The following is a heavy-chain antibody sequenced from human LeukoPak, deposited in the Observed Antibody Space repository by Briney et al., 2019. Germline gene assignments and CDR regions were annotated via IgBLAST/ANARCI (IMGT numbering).Heavy chain of an antibody. J-gene: IGHJ4*02. Sequence: PGGSLRLSCAASGFTFSSYSMNWVRQAPGKGLEWVSSISSSSSYIYYADSVKGRFTISRDNAKNSLYLQMNSLRAEDTAVYYCARAPIVGAPGVVDYWGQGTLVTVSS. CDR2: ISSSSSYI. V-gene: IGHV3-21*01. CDR3: ARAPIVGAPGVVDY. CDR1: GFTFSSYS. D-gene: IGHD1-26*01.